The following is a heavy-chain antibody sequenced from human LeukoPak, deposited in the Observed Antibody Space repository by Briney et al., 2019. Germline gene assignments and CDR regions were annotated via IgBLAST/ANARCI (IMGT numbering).Heavy chain of an antibody. V-gene: IGHV4-59*01. Sequence: SETLSLTSTVAGGSISTYYWSWIRQPPGKGLEGIGYIFYSGSTNYNPSLKSRVTISVDTSKNQFSLKLSSVTAADTAVYYCARDRDPRASYYYYGMDVWGKGTTVTVSS. CDR3: ARDRDPRASYYYYGMDV. D-gene: IGHD3-10*01. J-gene: IGHJ6*04. CDR2: IFYSGST. CDR1: GGSISTYY.